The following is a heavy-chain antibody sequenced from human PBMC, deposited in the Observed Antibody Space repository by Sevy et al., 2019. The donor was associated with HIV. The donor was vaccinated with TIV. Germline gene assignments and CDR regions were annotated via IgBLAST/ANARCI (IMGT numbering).Heavy chain of an antibody. CDR3: ARVRGGRYCTDGVCYSSFDY. J-gene: IGHJ4*02. V-gene: IGHV3-30-3*01. CDR1: GFTFSSYA. D-gene: IGHD2-8*01. CDR2: ISNDGTNK. Sequence: GGSLRLSCAASGFTFSSYAMHWVRQAPGKGLEWVALISNDGTNKYADSVKGRYTISRDNSKNTLYLQMNSLRAEDTAVYYCARVRGGRYCTDGVCYSSFDYWGQGTLVTVSS.